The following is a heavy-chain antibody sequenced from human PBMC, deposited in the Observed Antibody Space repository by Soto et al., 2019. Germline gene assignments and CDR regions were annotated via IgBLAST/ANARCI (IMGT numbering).Heavy chain of an antibody. CDR2: ISSSGTTI. V-gene: IGHV3-11*01. J-gene: IGHJ6*02. D-gene: IGHD3-22*01. Sequence: PGGSLRLSCAASGFIFSDYYMNWIRQAPGKGLEWVSYISSSGTTIYYVDSVKGRFTISRDNAKNSLFLQMNSLRAEDTALFYFARYDSSGYYWPYYYYGMDVWGQGTTVTVSS. CDR3: ARYDSSGYYWPYYYYGMDV. CDR1: GFIFSDYY.